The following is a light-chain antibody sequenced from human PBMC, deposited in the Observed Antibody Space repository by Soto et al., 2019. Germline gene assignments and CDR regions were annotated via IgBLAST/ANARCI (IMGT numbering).Light chain of an antibody. Sequence: DIQMTQSPSTLSASVGDRVTITCRASQSISSWLAWYQQKPGKAPKLLIYDASNLASGVPSRFSGSGSGTEFTLTISSLQPDDFATYYCQQYNSYSGTFGQGTKVEIK. CDR1: QSISSW. CDR2: DAS. J-gene: IGKJ1*01. CDR3: QQYNSYSGT. V-gene: IGKV1-5*01.